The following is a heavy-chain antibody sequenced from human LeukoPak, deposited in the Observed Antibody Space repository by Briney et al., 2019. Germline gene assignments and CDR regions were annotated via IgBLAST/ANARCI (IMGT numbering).Heavy chain of an antibody. J-gene: IGHJ5*02. V-gene: IGHV4-30-4*01. CDR2: IYYSGST. CDR3: ARAGYDFWDNWFDP. CDR1: GGSISSGDYY. Sequence: SETLSLTCTVSGGSISSGDYYWSWIRQPPGKGLEWIGYIYYSGSTYYNPSLKSRVTKSVDTSKNQFSLKLSSVTAADTAVYYCARAGYDFWDNWFDPWGQGTLVTVSS. D-gene: IGHD3-3*01.